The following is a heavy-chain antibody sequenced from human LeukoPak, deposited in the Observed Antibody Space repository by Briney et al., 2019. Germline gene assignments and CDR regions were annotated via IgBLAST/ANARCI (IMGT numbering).Heavy chain of an antibody. D-gene: IGHD2-2*01. CDR2: ISGSGSST. V-gene: IGHV3-23*01. CDR1: GFTLPSYA. Sequence: PGGSLRLSCAASGFTLPSYALSWVRQAPGKGLEWVTAISGSGSSTYYSDSVKGRFTISRDNSKKTLYLQMNSLRAEDTALYYCAKCRLPAPRSPPNPRVYYYYYAMDVGGQGPTVTVSS. J-gene: IGHJ6*02. CDR3: AKCRLPAPRSPPNPRVYYYYYAMDV.